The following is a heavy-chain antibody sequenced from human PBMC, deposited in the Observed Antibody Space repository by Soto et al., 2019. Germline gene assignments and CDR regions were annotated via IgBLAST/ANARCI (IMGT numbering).Heavy chain of an antibody. CDR1: GFTFSSYS. J-gene: IGHJ5*02. V-gene: IGHV3-21*01. CDR3: ARDVDYYDSSGFNWFDP. CDR2: ISSSSSYI. Sequence: PGGSLRLSCAASGFTFSSYSMNWVRQAPGKGLEWVSSISSSSSYIYYADSVKGRFTISRDNAKNSLYLQMNSLRAEDTAVYYCARDVDYYDSSGFNWFDPWGQGTLVTVSS. D-gene: IGHD3-22*01.